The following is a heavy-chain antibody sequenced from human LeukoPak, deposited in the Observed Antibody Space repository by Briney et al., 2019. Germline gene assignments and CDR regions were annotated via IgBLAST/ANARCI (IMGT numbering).Heavy chain of an antibody. J-gene: IGHJ4*02. V-gene: IGHV1-2*02. CDR3: ARGGIAARPFDY. CDR1: GYTFTDYY. Sequence: AAVKVSCKASGYTFTDYYIHWVRQAPGQGLEWMGWVNPSSGDTDYAQKFQVSVTVTRDTSISTAYMELTSLKSDDTAVYYCARGGIAARPFDYWGQGTLVTVSS. D-gene: IGHD6-6*01. CDR2: VNPSSGDT.